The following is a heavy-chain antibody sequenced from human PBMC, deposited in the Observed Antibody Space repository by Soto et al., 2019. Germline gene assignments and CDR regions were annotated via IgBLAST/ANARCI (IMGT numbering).Heavy chain of an antibody. CDR1: GFTFSDYY. J-gene: IGHJ4*02. CDR3: VISFLSSDLITFYY. CDR2: IRNKANSYST. Sequence: EVQLVESGGGLVQPGGSLRLSCAASGFTFSDYYMDWVRQAPGKGLECVGRIRNKANSYSTEYAAPVKGRFTISRDDSNSSLYLQMDSMKAEDTAVYYCVISFLSSDLITFYYWGQGAPVTVSS. V-gene: IGHV3-72*01. D-gene: IGHD3-16*01.